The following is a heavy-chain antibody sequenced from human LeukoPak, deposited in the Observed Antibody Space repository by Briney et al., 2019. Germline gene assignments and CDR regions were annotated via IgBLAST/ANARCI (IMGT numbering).Heavy chain of an antibody. V-gene: IGHV3-9*01. D-gene: IGHD2-15*01. CDR1: GFTFDDYA. J-gene: IGHJ4*02. CDR2: ISWNSDSI. Sequence: KTGGSLRLSCAASGFTFDDYAMHWGRQAPGKGLEWVSGISWNSDSIGYADSVKGRFTISRDNAKNSLYLQMNSLRPEDTALYYCAKAQRGYSPPSDYWGQGTLVTVSS. CDR3: AKAQRGYSPPSDY.